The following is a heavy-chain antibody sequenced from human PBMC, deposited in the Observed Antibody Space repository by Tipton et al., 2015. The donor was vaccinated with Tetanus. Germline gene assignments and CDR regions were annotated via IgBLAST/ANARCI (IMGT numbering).Heavy chain of an antibody. CDR1: GYTFTGYY. CDR3: ARVGYDFWSGYYSPADYYGMDV. V-gene: IGHV1-2*02. Sequence: QVQLVQSGAEVKKPGASVKVSCKASGYTFTGYYMHWVRQAPGQGLEWMGWINPNSGGTNYAQKFQGRVTMTRDTSISTAYMELSRLKSDDPAVYSWARVGYDFWSGYYSPADYYGMDVWGQGTTVTVSS. CDR2: INPNSGGT. D-gene: IGHD3-3*01. J-gene: IGHJ6*02.